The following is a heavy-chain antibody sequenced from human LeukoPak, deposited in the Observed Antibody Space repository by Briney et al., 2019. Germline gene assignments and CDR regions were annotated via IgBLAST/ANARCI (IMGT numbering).Heavy chain of an antibody. CDR1: GGTFSSYA. V-gene: IGHV1-69*13. J-gene: IGHJ4*02. CDR3: ARFGRRDGYNYFDY. D-gene: IGHD5-24*01. Sequence: ASVKVSCKVSGGTFSSYAISWVRQAPGQGLEWMGGIIPIFGTANYAQKFQGRVTITADESTSTAYMELSSLRSEDTAVYYCARFGRRDGYNYFDYWGQGTLVTVSS. CDR2: IIPIFGTA.